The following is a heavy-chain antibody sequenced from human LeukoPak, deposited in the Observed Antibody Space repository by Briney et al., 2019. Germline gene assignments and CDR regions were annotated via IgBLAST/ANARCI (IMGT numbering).Heavy chain of an antibody. CDR2: IIPILGIA. CDR1: GGTFSSYA. CDR3: ARDRYYGSGSYSDY. D-gene: IGHD3-10*01. Sequence: SVKVSCKASGGTFSSYAISWVRQAPGQGLEWMGRIIPILGIANYAQKFQGRVTITADKSTSTAYMELSSLRSEDTAVYYCARDRYYGSGSYSDYWGQGTLVTVSS. V-gene: IGHV1-69*04. J-gene: IGHJ4*02.